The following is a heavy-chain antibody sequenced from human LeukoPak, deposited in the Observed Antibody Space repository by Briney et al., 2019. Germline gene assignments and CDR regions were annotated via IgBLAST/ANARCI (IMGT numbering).Heavy chain of an antibody. CDR2: ISSSSSYI. V-gene: IGHV3-21*01. D-gene: IGHD6-13*01. CDR3: ARLRYSSSWYDY. J-gene: IGHJ4*02. Sequence: PGRSLRLSCAASGFTFSSYSMNWVRQAPGKGLEWVSSISSSSSYIYYADSVKGRFTISRDNAKNSLYLQMNSLRAEDTAVYYCARLRYSSSWYDYWGQGTLVTVSS. CDR1: GFTFSSYS.